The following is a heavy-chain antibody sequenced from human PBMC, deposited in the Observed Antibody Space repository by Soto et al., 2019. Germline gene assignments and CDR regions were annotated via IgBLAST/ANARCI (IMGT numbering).Heavy chain of an antibody. D-gene: IGHD3-22*01. Sequence: ASVKVSCKASGYTFTSYDINWVRQATVQGLEYLGWMNPNSGNTGYVQKFQGRVTMTRDTSISTAYMELSRLRSDDTAVYYCAREMYYYDSSGSTNTYYYYYGMDVWGQGTTVTVSS. CDR1: GYTFTSYD. CDR3: AREMYYYDSSGSTNTYYYYYGMDV. J-gene: IGHJ6*02. CDR2: MNPNSGNT. V-gene: IGHV1-8*01.